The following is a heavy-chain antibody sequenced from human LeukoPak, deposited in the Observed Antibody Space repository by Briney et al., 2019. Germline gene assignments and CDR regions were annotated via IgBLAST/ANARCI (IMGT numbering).Heavy chain of an antibody. CDR1: GFTFSSYA. Sequence: GGSLRLSCAASGFTFSSYAMSGVRQAPGMRLEGVSNISSSGDSTNYADSVEGRFTISRDNSKNTLYLQMNSLRADDTALYYCAKFFLPYLAGGTGSRWGQGTLVTVSS. CDR3: AKFFLPYLAGGTGSR. D-gene: IGHD3-10*01. V-gene: IGHV3-23*01. J-gene: IGHJ4*02. CDR2: ISSSGDST.